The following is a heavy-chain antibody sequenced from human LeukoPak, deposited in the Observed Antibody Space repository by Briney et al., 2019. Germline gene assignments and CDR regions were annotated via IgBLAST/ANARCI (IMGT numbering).Heavy chain of an antibody. D-gene: IGHD1-7*01. V-gene: IGHV3-23*01. CDR3: AKRRGLELLYYYYMDV. Sequence: TGGSLRLSCAASGFTFSNYAMSWVRQAPGKGLEWVSAISGSGGGTYYADSVKGRFTMSRDNSKNTLYLQMNSLRAEDTAVYYCAKRRGLELLYYYYMDVWGKGTTVTVSS. CDR2: ISGSGGGT. CDR1: GFTFSNYA. J-gene: IGHJ6*03.